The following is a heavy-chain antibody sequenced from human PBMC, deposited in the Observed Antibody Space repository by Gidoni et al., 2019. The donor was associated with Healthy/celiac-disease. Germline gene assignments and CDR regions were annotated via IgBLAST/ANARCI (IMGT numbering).Heavy chain of an antibody. D-gene: IGHD1-26*01. V-gene: IGHV3-21*01. CDR2: ISSSSSYI. CDR3: ARDREWELLQGYFDY. J-gene: IGHJ4*02. Sequence: EVQLVESGGGLVKPGGSLRLSCAASGFTFSSYSMNWVRQAPGKGLEWVSSISSSSSYIYYADSVKGRFTISRDNAKNSLYLQMNSLRAEDTAVYYCARDREWELLQGYFDYWGQGTLVTVSS. CDR1: GFTFSSYS.